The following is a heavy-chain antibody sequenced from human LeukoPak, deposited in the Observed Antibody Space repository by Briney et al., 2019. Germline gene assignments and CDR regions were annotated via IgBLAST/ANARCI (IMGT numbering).Heavy chain of an antibody. CDR1: GGSFSGYY. Sequence: SETLSLTCAVYGGSFSGYYWSWIRQPPGKGLEWTGEINHSGSTNYNPSLKSRVTISVDTSKNQFSLKLSSVTAADTAVYYCAGLGSSWNEYYYYYYYMDVWGKGTTVTVSS. CDR3: AGLGSSWNEYYYYYYYMDV. V-gene: IGHV4-34*01. J-gene: IGHJ6*03. D-gene: IGHD6-13*01. CDR2: INHSGST.